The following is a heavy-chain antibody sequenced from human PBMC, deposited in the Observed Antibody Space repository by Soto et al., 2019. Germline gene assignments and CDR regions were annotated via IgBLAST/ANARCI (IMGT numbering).Heavy chain of an antibody. CDR2: IFYTGTT. CDR3: ARLVVVAPGANV. Sequence: PSETLSLTCSVSGGSVSYNSYYWGWIRQPPGKGLEWVGGIFYTGTTYYNPSLKDRLSISVDTSKNSFSLNLTSVTAADTAVYLCARLVVVAPGANVWGQGAMVTVSS. V-gene: IGHV4-39*01. CDR1: GGSVSYNSYY. D-gene: IGHD2-21*01. J-gene: IGHJ4*02.